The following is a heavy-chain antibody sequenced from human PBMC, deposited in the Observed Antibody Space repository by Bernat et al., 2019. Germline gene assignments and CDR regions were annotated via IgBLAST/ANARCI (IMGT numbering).Heavy chain of an antibody. CDR3: ARDPFGSGVDNWFDH. D-gene: IGHD3-10*01. Sequence: QVQLVESGGGVVQPGRSLRLSCAASGFIFSSYAMHWVRQAPGKGLEWLAVISYDGNNKYFADSVKGRFTISRDNSKDTLYLQMNSLRSEDTAVYYCARDPFGSGVDNWFDHWGQGTLVTVSS. J-gene: IGHJ5*02. V-gene: IGHV3-30-3*01. CDR2: ISYDGNNK. CDR1: GFIFSSYA.